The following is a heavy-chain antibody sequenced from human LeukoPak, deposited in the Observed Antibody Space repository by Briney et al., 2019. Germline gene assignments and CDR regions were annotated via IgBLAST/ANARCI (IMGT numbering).Heavy chain of an antibody. J-gene: IGHJ4*02. CDR2: IYHSGST. CDR1: GGSISSSNW. CDR3: ARADTAMVSYYFDY. Sequence: SETLSLTCAVSGGSISSSNWWSWVRQPPGKGLEWIGEIYHSGSTNYNPSLKSRVTISVDKSKNQFSLKLSSVTAADTAVYYCARADTAMVSYYFDYWGQGTLVTVSS. D-gene: IGHD5-18*01. V-gene: IGHV4-4*02.